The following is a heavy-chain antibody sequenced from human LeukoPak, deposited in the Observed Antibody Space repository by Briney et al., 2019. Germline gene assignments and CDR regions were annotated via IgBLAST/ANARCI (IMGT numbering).Heavy chain of an antibody. D-gene: IGHD1-7*01. CDR3: ARGSGLELRNQFWFDP. J-gene: IGHJ5*02. CDR2: IYYSGST. Sequence: SETLSLTCTVSGRSMSSYYWSWIRQPPGKGLEWIRYIYYSGSTNYNPSLKSRVTISVDTSKNQFSLKLSSVTAADTAVYYCARGSGLELRNQFWFDPWGQGTLVTVSS. CDR1: GRSMSSYY. V-gene: IGHV4-59*01.